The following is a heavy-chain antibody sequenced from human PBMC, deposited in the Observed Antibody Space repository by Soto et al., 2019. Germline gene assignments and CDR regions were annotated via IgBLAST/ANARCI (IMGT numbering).Heavy chain of an antibody. J-gene: IGHJ4*02. V-gene: IGHV3-33*01. CDR3: ARVRRDTSGGSYFDY. Sequence: QLQLVESGGGVVQPGRSLRLSCAASGFTFSKYDMHWVRQGPGKGLEWVALIWYDGSNKYYEDSVKGRFTISRDNSKNTVYLQMNSLRAEDMGVYYCARVRRDTSGGSYFDYWGQGALVTVSS. CDR2: IWYDGSNK. CDR1: GFTFSKYD. D-gene: IGHD3-22*01.